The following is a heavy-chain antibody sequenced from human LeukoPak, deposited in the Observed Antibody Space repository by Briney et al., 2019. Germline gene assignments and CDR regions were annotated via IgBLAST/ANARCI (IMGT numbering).Heavy chain of an antibody. Sequence: GASVKVSCKASGYTFTSYGISWVRQAPGQGLEWMGWISAYNGNTNYAQKLQGRATMTTDTSTSTAYMELRSLRSDDTAVYYCARGTYYYDSSGSLDYWGQGTLVTVSS. V-gene: IGHV1-18*01. CDR3: ARGTYYYDSSGSLDY. J-gene: IGHJ4*02. CDR2: ISAYNGNT. D-gene: IGHD3-22*01. CDR1: GYTFTSYG.